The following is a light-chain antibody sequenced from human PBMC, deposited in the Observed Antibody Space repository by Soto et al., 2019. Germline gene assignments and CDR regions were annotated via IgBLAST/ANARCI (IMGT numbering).Light chain of an antibody. CDR2: GAS. V-gene: IGKV3-20*01. J-gene: IGKJ2*01. CDR3: HCPYT. CDR1: QSVSSSY. Sequence: EIVLTQSPGTLSLSPGERATLSGRASQSVSSSYLAWYQQKPGQAPRLLIYGASSRATGIPDRFSGSGSGTDFTLTISRLEPEDFAVYYCHCPYTFGQGTKLEIK.